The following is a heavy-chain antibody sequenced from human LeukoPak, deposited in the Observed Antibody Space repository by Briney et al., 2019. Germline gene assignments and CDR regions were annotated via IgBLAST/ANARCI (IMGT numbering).Heavy chain of an antibody. CDR2: INYSGST. CDR1: GASISSFY. Sequence: PSETLSLTCTISGASISSFYWSWIRQPPGKGLEWIGCINYSGSTNYNPSLKSRVTISIDTSKNQMSLKLRSVIAADTAVYYCARGNPPPSLGVETNWFDPWGQGTLVTVSS. D-gene: IGHD2-8*01. V-gene: IGHV4-59*01. J-gene: IGHJ5*02. CDR3: ARGNPPPSLGVETNWFDP.